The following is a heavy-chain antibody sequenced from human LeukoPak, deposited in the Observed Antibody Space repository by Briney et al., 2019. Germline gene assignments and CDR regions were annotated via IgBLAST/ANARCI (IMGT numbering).Heavy chain of an antibody. J-gene: IGHJ4*02. D-gene: IGHD6-19*01. CDR2: LHPGDSHT. V-gene: IGHV5-51*01. CDR1: GYSFTTHW. CDR3: ARGDTEVAATADY. Sequence: GESLKICCNASGYSFTTHWIGLVRQMPGEGVELMGILHPGDSHTRYSPSFQGQVTISADKSISTAYLQWSSLKASDTAMYYCARGDTEVAATADYWGQGTLVTVSS.